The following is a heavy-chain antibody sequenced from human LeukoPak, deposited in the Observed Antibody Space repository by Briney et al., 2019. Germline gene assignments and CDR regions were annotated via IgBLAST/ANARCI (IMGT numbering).Heavy chain of an antibody. J-gene: IGHJ4*02. CDR2: ISYDGSNK. CDR3: AKARLYGWGDFDY. CDR1: GSTFSSYG. V-gene: IGHV3-30*18. Sequence: PGGSLRLSCAASGSTFSSYGMHWVRQAPGKGLEWVAVISYDGSNKYYADSVKGRFTISRDNSKNTLYLQMNSLRAEDTAVYYCAKARLYGWGDFDYWGQGTLVTVSS. D-gene: IGHD3-10*01.